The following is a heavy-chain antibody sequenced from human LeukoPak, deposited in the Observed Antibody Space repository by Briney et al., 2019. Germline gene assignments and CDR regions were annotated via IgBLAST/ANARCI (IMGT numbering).Heavy chain of an antibody. D-gene: IGHD3-22*01. V-gene: IGHV4-39*07. CDR2: INHSGST. J-gene: IGHJ3*02. CDR1: GGSISSSSYY. Sequence: SETLSLTCTVSGGSISSSSYYWGWIRQPPGKGLEWIGEINHSGSTNYNPSLKSQVTISVDTSKNQFSLKLSSVTAADTAVYYCARGAMIWAPRGAFDIWGQGTMVTVSS. CDR3: ARGAMIWAPRGAFDI.